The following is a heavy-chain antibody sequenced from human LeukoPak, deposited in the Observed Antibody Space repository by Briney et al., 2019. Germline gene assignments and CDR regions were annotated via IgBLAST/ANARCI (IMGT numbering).Heavy chain of an antibody. CDR3: ARDRNYDGAFDM. D-gene: IGHD3-3*01. CDR2: ISSSGNTI. CDR1: GSTFSSYE. V-gene: IGHV3-48*03. J-gene: IGHJ3*02. Sequence: GGSLRLSCAAFGSTFSSYEMNWVRQAPGKGLEWVSYISSSGNTIYDAAPVKGRFTISRDNAKNSLYLQMNSLRAEDTAVYYCARDRNYDGAFDMWGQGTMVTVSS.